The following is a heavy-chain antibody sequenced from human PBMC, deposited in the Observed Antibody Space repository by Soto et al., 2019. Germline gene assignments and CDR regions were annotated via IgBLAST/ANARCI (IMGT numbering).Heavy chain of an antibody. CDR3: AGGVVGSDAFDI. Sequence: QVQLQESGPGLVKPSQTLSLTSTVSGGSISSGGYYWSWIRQHPGKGLEWVGYIYYSGSTDYNPSLQCRGTISVETSKTQFSLKLSSVTGADTAVYYCAGGVVGSDAFDIWGQGTMVAVSS. V-gene: IGHV4-31*03. CDR2: IYYSGST. J-gene: IGHJ3*02. D-gene: IGHD3-16*01. CDR1: GGSISSGGYY.